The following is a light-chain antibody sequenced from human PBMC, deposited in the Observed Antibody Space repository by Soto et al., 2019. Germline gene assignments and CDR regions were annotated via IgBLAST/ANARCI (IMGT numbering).Light chain of an antibody. CDR2: DAS. Sequence: IVLKQSPATLSSYPGERATLSCRASQTVSSKLSWYQHKPGQAPRLLIYDASNRATGIPARFSGSGSGTDFTLTISSLQPEDFATYYCQQLERYPSTFGGGTNVDVK. CDR1: QTVSSK. V-gene: IGKV3-11*01. J-gene: IGKJ4*01. CDR3: QQLERYPST.